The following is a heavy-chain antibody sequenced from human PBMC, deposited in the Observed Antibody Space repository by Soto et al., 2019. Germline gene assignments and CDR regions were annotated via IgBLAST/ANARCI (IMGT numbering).Heavy chain of an antibody. V-gene: IGHV1-69*08. CDR3: ARDRITTRGDAFDL. CDR1: GGTFSTYI. D-gene: IGHD3-3*01. CDR2: IIPIPDIT. Sequence: QVQLVQSGAEVRKPGSSVKVSCKAPGGTFSTYIISWVRQAPGQGLEWMGRIIPIPDITNYAQKFQGRVTVTADRSTITAYMELTSLKSEDTDEYYSARDRITTRGDAFDLWGQGTMVTVSS. J-gene: IGHJ3*01.